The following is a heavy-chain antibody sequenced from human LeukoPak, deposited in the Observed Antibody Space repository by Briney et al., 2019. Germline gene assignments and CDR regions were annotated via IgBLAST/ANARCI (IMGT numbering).Heavy chain of an antibody. Sequence: SETLSLTCTDSGGSINGYYWSWIRQPPGDRLEWIGHIDSSGDTHYNPYLKSRLTTKLDTSKNQYSLKLTSVTAADTAVYYCARRRNNGWIDYWGQGMLVTVSS. CDR2: IDSSGDT. D-gene: IGHD6-19*01. V-gene: IGHV4-59*01. J-gene: IGHJ4*02. CDR1: GGSINGYY. CDR3: ARRRNNGWIDY.